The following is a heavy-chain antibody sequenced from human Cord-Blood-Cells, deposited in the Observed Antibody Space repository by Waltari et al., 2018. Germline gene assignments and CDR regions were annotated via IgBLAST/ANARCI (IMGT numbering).Heavy chain of an antibody. V-gene: IGHV4-34*01. J-gene: IGHJ3*02. CDR3: SSKDIVLVPAAWNAFDI. D-gene: IGHD2-2*01. Sequence: QVQLQQWGAGLLKPSETLSLTCAVYGGSFSGYYWSWIRQPPGKGLEWIWEINHSGSTNYNPSLKSRVTISVDTSKNQFSLKLISVTAADTAVYYFSSKDIVLVPAAWNAFDIWGQGTMVTVSS. CDR2: INHSGST. CDR1: GGSFSGYY.